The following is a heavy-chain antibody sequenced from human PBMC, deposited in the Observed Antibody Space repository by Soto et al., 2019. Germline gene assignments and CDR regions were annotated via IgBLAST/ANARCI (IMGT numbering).Heavy chain of an antibody. Sequence: ASVKVSCKASGYTFTDYGISWVRQAPGQGLQWMGWISAYNGNTNYAQKFQARVTMTTDTSTSTAYMELRSLRSDDTAVYYCARDCRGHCYAEYFFDYWGQGTLVTVSS. CDR1: GYTFTDYG. V-gene: IGHV1-18*01. D-gene: IGHD2-21*02. CDR3: ARDCRGHCYAEYFFDY. J-gene: IGHJ4*01. CDR2: ISAYNGNT.